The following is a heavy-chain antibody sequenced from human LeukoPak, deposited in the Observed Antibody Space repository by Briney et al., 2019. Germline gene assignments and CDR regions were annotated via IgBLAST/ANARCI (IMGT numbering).Heavy chain of an antibody. CDR2: IIPVFGTA. Sequence: SVKVSCKASGGTFSSYAISWVRQAPGQGLEWMGGIIPVFGTANYAQKFQGRVTITADESTSTAYMELSSLRSEDTAVYYCAREGRWLQFEWGQGTLVTVSS. V-gene: IGHV1-69*13. D-gene: IGHD5-24*01. CDR1: GGTFSSYA. CDR3: AREGRWLQFE. J-gene: IGHJ4*02.